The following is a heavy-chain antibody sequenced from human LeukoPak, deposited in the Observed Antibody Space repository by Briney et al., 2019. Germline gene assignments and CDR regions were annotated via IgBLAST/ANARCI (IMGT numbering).Heavy chain of an antibody. V-gene: IGHV4-59*01. CDR1: GGSISSYY. Sequence: SETLSLTCTVSGGSISSYYWSWIRQPPGKGLEWIGYTYYGGSTNYNSSLKSRATISIDTSKNQFSLNLRSVTAADTAVYYCASRHSSGWFDYWGQGTLVTVSS. D-gene: IGHD6-19*01. J-gene: IGHJ5*01. CDR2: TYYGGST. CDR3: ASRHSSGWFDY.